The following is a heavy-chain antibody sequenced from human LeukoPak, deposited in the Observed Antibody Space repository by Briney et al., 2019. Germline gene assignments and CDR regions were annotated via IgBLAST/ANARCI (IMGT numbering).Heavy chain of an antibody. CDR2: IYTSGST. Sequence: SETLSLTCTVSGGSISSFYWSWIRQPAGKGLEWIGRIYTSGSTNYNPSLKSRVTMSVDTSKNRISLRLSSVTATDTAMYYCARASSADTGRGLDYWGQGTLVSVSS. CDR1: GGSISSFY. J-gene: IGHJ4*02. D-gene: IGHD6-19*01. V-gene: IGHV4-4*07. CDR3: ARASSADTGRGLDY.